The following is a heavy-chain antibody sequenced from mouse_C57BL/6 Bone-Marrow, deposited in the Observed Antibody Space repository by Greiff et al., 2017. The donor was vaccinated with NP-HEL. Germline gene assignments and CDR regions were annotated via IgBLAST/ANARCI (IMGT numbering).Heavy chain of an antibody. CDR1: GYTFTSYT. D-gene: IGHD1-1*01. CDR2: INPSSGYT. V-gene: IGHV1-4*01. CDR3: ARSDITTAFAY. Sequence: QVQLQQSGAELARPGASVKMSCKASGYTFTSYTMHWVKQRPGQGLEWIGYINPSSGYTKYNQKFKDKATLTADKSSSTAYMQLSSLTSEDSAVYYCARSDITTAFAYWGQGTLVTVSA. J-gene: IGHJ3*01.